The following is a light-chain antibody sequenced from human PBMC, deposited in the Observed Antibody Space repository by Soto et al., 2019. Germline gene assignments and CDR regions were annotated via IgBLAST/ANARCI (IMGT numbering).Light chain of an antibody. V-gene: IGKV3-15*01. CDR1: QSVSSN. J-gene: IGKJ4*01. CDR3: QQYIRWPLT. Sequence: ELVRTQSPPTLSVSPGERPTLSCRPSQSVSSNLAWYQQKPGQAPSLLIYGASTRATGTPARFSGSGSGTEFTLTISSLQSEDFAVYYCQQYIRWPLTFGGGTKVDIK. CDR2: GAS.